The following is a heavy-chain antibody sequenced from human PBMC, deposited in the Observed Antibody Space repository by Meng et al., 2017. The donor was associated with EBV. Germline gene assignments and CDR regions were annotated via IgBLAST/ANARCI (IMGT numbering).Heavy chain of an antibody. V-gene: IGHV4-34*01. CDR2: LHHSGST. D-gene: IGHD3-9*01. CDR3: ARVSPKRYFDYLAPPDY. Sequence: QVQLQQWGAGLLKPSEXLSLTFAVYGGSVNGYFWSWIRQPPGKGLEWVGELHHSGSTNYNPSLKSRLRISVDTSKNQFSLNLTSVTAADTAVYYCARVSPKRYFDYLAPPDYWGQGNLVTVSS. CDR1: GGSVNGYF. J-gene: IGHJ4*02.